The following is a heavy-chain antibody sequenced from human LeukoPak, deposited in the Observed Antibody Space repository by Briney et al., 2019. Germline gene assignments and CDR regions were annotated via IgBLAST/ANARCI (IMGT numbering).Heavy chain of an antibody. CDR2: IYYSGST. J-gene: IGHJ4*02. V-gene: IGHV4-59*01. CDR1: GGPISSYY. CDR3: ALGGFGQFDY. D-gene: IGHD3-10*01. Sequence: PSETLSLTCTVSGGPISSYYWSWIRQPPGKGLEWIGYIYYSGSTNYNPSLKSRVTISVDTSKNQFSLKLSSVTAADTAVYYCALGGFGQFDYWGQGTLVTVSS.